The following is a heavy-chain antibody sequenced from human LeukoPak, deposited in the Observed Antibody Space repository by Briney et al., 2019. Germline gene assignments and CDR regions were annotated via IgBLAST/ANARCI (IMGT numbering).Heavy chain of an antibody. Sequence: SETLSLTCTGSGGSISSYYWSWLRQPPGKGLEWVGYIYYSGSTNYNLSLKSRVTISVDTSKNQFSLKLSSVTAADTAVYSCARYIWGSYPTFEDYWGQGTLVTVSS. CDR2: IYYSGST. CDR1: GGSISSYY. V-gene: IGHV4-59*01. D-gene: IGHD3-16*02. J-gene: IGHJ4*02. CDR3: ARYIWGSYPTFEDY.